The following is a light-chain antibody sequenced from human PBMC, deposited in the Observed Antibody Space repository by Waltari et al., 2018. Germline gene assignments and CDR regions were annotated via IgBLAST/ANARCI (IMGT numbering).Light chain of an antibody. CDR3: QQSHSFPFT. V-gene: IGKV1-39*01. CDR1: QSISNY. CDR2: TAS. Sequence: DIQMTQSPSSLSASVGDGVTITCQTSQSISNYLNWYQQKPGKDPNLLIYTASTLQSGVPSRFSGSGSGTDFTLTINNLQPEDFATYYCQQSHSFPFTFGQGTRVEI. J-gene: IGKJ5*01.